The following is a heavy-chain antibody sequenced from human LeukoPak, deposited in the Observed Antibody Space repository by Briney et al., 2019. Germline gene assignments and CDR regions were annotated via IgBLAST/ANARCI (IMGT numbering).Heavy chain of an antibody. CDR1: GGSISSSSYS. CDR2: VYYTGNT. Sequence: SETLSLTCTVSGGSISSSSYSWGWIRQPPGKGLEYIGSVYYTGNTYYNPSLKSRVTISVDTSKIQFSLKLNSVTAADTAVYYCSTSTGTTYNSFDPWGQGTLVTVSS. V-gene: IGHV4-39*07. CDR3: STSTGTTYNSFDP. J-gene: IGHJ5*02. D-gene: IGHD4-11*01.